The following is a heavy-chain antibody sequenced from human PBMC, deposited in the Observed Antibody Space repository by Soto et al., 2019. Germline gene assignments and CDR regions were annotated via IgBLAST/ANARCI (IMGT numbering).Heavy chain of an antibody. CDR1: GFSFSISP. CDR3: AKEDPSGRYSLDY. Sequence: PGGSLRLSCATSGFSFSISPMHWVRQAPGKGPEWVALISYDGTNKFYADSVKGRFTISRDNSKSTLYLQVDSLRPEDAAVYFCAKEDPSGRYSLDYWGQGSQVTVSS. J-gene: IGHJ4*02. CDR2: ISYDGTNK. D-gene: IGHD1-26*01. V-gene: IGHV3-30-3*01.